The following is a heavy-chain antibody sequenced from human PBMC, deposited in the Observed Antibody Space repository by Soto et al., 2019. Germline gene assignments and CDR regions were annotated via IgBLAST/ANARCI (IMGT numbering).Heavy chain of an antibody. CDR3: ARVRGGAVAENDY. CDR1: GFTFSSYW. V-gene: IGHV3-74*03. J-gene: IGHJ4*02. D-gene: IGHD6-19*01. Sequence: EVQLVESGGGLVQPGGSLRLSCAASGFTFSSYWMHWVRQAPGKGLVWVSHINTDERSTTYADSVKGRFTISRDNAKNTLYLQMNSLRDEDTAVYYCARVRGGAVAENDYWGQGTLVTVSS. CDR2: INTDERST.